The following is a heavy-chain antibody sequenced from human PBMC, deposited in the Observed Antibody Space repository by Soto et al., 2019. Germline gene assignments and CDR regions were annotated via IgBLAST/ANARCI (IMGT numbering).Heavy chain of an antibody. J-gene: IGHJ4*02. CDR2: IYYSGST. CDR3: ASWWYYYDSSGYYYGDFDY. Sequence: SETLSLTCTVSGGSISSYYWSWIRQPPGKGLEWIGYIYYSGSTNYNPSLKGRVTISVDTSKNQFSLKLSSVTAADTAVYYCASWWYYYDSSGYYYGDFDYWGQGTLVTVS. CDR1: GGSISSYY. D-gene: IGHD3-22*01. V-gene: IGHV4-59*01.